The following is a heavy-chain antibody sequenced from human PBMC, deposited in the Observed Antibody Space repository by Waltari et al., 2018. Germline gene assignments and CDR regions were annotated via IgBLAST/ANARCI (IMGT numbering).Heavy chain of an antibody. Sequence: EVQLVESGGSVVRPGGSLRLSCATSGFTFADYAMSWVRQVPGKVLEWVAGINWHGGTTGYADSVKGRFTISRDNAKNSLYLEMNSLRAEDTALYHCARDGGFYDDGSASYPGWFDSWGQGTPVTVSS. CDR3: ARDGGFYDDGSASYPGWFDS. D-gene: IGHD3-22*01. V-gene: IGHV3-20*01. CDR1: GFTFADYA. J-gene: IGHJ5*01. CDR2: INWHGGTT.